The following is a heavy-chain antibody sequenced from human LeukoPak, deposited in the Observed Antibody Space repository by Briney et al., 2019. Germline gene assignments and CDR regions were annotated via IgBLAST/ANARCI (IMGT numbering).Heavy chain of an antibody. CDR1: GFTFSNAW. J-gene: IGHJ3*02. Sequence: GGSLRLSCAASGFTFSNAWMSWVRQAPGKGLEWVGRIKSKTDGGTTDYAAPVKGRFTISRDDSKNTLYLQMNSLKTEDTAVYYCTTDLVVLGTIFGVAIHKNDAFDIWGQGTMVTVSS. CDR3: TTDLVVLGTIFGVAIHKNDAFDI. D-gene: IGHD3-3*01. CDR2: IKSKTDGGTT. V-gene: IGHV3-15*01.